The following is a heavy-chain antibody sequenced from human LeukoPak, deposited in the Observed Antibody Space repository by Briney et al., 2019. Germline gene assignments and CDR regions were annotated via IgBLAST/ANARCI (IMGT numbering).Heavy chain of an antibody. J-gene: IGHJ4*02. CDR3: ASLDKIYDFWSGYDRFDY. D-gene: IGHD3-3*01. CDR2: INHSGST. CDR1: GGSISSSNW. Sequence: PSETLSLTCAVSGGSISSSNWWSWVRQPPGKGLEWIGEINHSGSTNYNPSLKSRVTISVDTSKNQFSLKLSSVTAADTAVYYCASLDKIYDFWSGYDRFDYWGQGTLVTVSS. V-gene: IGHV4-4*02.